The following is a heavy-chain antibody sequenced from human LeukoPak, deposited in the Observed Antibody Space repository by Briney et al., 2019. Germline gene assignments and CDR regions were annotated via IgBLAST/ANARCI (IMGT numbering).Heavy chain of an antibody. J-gene: IGHJ4*02. CDR1: GGSITSYY. CDR2: IYYSGNT. Sequence: SETLSLTCTVSGGSITSYYWHWIRQPPGKGLEWIGYIYYSGNTNYNPSLKSRVTISVDTSKNQFSLQLNSVTAADTAVYYCARYAYGSGPFDYWGQGTLITVSS. V-gene: IGHV4-59*01. CDR3: ARYAYGSGPFDY. D-gene: IGHD6-19*01.